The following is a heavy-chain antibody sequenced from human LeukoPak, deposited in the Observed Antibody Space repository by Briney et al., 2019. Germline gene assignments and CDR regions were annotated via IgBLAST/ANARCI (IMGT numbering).Heavy chain of an antibody. V-gene: IGHV3-21*01. CDR2: ISSSGSFI. Sequence: GGSLRLSCAASGFTYDTYTMSWVRQAPGMGLEWVSSISSSGSFIYYADSVKGRFTISRDNAKNSLFLQMNSLRAEDTAVYYCARGELLVPYFHHWGQGTLVTASS. CDR3: ARGELLVPYFHH. D-gene: IGHD1-7*01. J-gene: IGHJ1*01. CDR1: GFTYDTYT.